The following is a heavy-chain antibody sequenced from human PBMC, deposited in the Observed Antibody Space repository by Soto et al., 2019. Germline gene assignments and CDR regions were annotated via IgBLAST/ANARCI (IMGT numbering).Heavy chain of an antibody. V-gene: IGHV1-18*01. CDR2: ISAYSGNT. CDR3: ARDWIITMIAPDAFDI. J-gene: IGHJ3*02. D-gene: IGHD3-22*01. Sequence: GASVKVSCKASGGTFSSYAISWVRQAPGQGLEWMGGISAYSGNTNYAQKLQGRVTMTTDTSTSTAYMELRSLRSDDTAVYYCARDWIITMIAPDAFDIWGQGTMVTVSS. CDR1: GGTFSSYA.